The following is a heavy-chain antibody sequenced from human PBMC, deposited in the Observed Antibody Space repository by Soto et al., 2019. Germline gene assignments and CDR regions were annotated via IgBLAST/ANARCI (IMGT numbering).Heavy chain of an antibody. V-gene: IGHV1-18*01. D-gene: IGHD6-13*01. Sequence: ASVKVSCKASGYTFTSYGISWLRQAPGQGLERMGWISAYNGNTNYAQKLQGRVTMTTDTSTSTAYMELRSLRSDDTAVYYCARTGIAYNWFDPWGQGTLVTVSS. CDR2: ISAYNGNT. CDR3: ARTGIAYNWFDP. CDR1: GYTFTSYG. J-gene: IGHJ5*02.